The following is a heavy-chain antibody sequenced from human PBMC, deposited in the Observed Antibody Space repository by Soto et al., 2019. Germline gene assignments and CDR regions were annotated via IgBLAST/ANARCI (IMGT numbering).Heavy chain of an antibody. Sequence: SLTCTVSGGSISSYYWSWIRQPPGRGLGWIGYIYYSGSTTYNPSFKSRVTIEVVTSKNRFSLSLNSVTASDTAVYFCVSQRTTVPTQAYFDYWGPGALVTVSS. D-gene: IGHD4-17*01. CDR2: IYYSGST. V-gene: IGHV4-59*08. CDR1: GGSISSYY. CDR3: VSQRTTVPTQAYFDY. J-gene: IGHJ4*02.